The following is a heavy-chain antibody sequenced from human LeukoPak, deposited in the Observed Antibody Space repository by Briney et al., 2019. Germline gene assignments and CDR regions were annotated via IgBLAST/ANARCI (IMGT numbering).Heavy chain of an antibody. CDR2: ISSLSSYI. J-gene: IGHJ4*02. V-gene: IGHV3-21*01. CDR3: ARAPGVLGSGSVTDY. CDR1: GFTFSSYS. D-gene: IGHD3-10*01. Sequence: GGSLRLSRPASGFTFSSYSMNWVSQAPGKGLDRVSSISSLSSYIYYAGSVKSRFTISRDNAKNSLYLQINSLRADDTAFYYCARAPGVLGSGSVTDYWGQGTLVTVSS.